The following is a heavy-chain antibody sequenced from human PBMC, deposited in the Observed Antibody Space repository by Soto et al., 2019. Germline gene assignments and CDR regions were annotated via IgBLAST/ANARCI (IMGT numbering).Heavy chain of an antibody. D-gene: IGHD5-18*01. J-gene: IGHJ6*02. Sequence: GASVKVSCKASGYTFTGYYMHWVRQAPGQGLEWMGWINPNSGGTNYAQKFQGWVTMTRDTSISTAYMELSRLRSDDTAVYYCGRDRIGYSYGQRYYYDGMDVWGQGTTVTVSS. V-gene: IGHV1-2*04. CDR2: INPNSGGT. CDR1: GYTFTGYY. CDR3: GRDRIGYSYGQRYYYDGMDV.